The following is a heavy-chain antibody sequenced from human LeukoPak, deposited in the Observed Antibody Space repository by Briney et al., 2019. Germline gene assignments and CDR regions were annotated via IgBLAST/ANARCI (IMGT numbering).Heavy chain of an antibody. CDR3: ARDFVGSVDV. CDR2: ISSSSSYI. CDR1: GFTFSSYS. D-gene: IGHD6-25*01. Sequence: GGSLRLSCAASGFTFSSYSMNWVRQAPGKGLEGVSSISSSSSYIYYADSVKGRFTSSRGNAKNSLYLQMNSLRAEDTAVYYCARDFVGSVDVWGKGTTVTVSS. J-gene: IGHJ6*04. V-gene: IGHV3-21*01.